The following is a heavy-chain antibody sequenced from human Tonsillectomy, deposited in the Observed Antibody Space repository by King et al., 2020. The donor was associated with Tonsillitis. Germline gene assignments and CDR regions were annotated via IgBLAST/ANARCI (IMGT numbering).Heavy chain of an antibody. D-gene: IGHD6-19*01. Sequence: VTLKESGPALVKPTQTLTLTCTFSGFSLSTSGMCVSWIRQPPGKALEWLALIDWDDDKLYNKSLKTRLTISKDTSKNQVVLTLTNIDPVDTAKYYCARIRESYSGGWYFDLWGRGTLVTVPS. CDR3: ARIRESYSGGWYFDL. V-gene: IGHV2-70*01. CDR2: IDWDDDK. CDR1: GFSLSTSGMC. J-gene: IGHJ2*01.